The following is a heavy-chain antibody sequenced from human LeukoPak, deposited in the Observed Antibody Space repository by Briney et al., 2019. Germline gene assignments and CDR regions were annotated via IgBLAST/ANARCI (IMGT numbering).Heavy chain of an antibody. CDR2: TYYRSKWLT. CDR1: GDSVSSNSAA. J-gene: IGHJ4*02. CDR3: TRKGTVTTPFDY. V-gene: IGHV6-1*01. D-gene: IGHD4-11*01. Sequence: SQPLSLTCAISGDSVSSNSAAWNWIRQSPSRGLEWLGRTYYRSKWLTDYAVSVKSRITINADTSKNQFSLQLNSVTPEDTAVYYCTRKGTVTTPFDYWGQGILVTVSS.